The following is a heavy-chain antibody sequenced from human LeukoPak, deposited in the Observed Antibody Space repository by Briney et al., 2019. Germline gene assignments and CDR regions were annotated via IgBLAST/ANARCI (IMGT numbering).Heavy chain of an antibody. CDR1: GFTFSSFA. Sequence: GGSLRLSCAASGFTFSSFAMSWVRQAPGKGLEWVSAMSGTGGSTYYADSVMGRFTVSRDNSNNTPYLQMNSLRAEDTAVYYCAKDLYCSSTSCYMDVWGKGTTVTVSS. V-gene: IGHV3-23*01. D-gene: IGHD2-2*01. CDR3: AKDLYCSSTSCYMDV. J-gene: IGHJ6*03. CDR2: MSGTGGST.